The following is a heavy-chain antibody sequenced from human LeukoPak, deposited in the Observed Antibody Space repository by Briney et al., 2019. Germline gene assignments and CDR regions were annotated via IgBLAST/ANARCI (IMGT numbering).Heavy chain of an antibody. CDR3: AKYSAVVIAAGDYCEY. Sequence: GGSLRLSCAASGFTFSTYAMSWVRQAPGKGLEWVSSISSSGTSTYYADSVKGRFTISRDNSKNTLYLQMHSLRAEDTAVYYCAKYSAVVIAAGDYCEYWGQGTLVTVST. CDR2: ISSSGTST. V-gene: IGHV3-23*01. J-gene: IGHJ4*02. CDR1: GFTFSTYA. D-gene: IGHD2-15*01.